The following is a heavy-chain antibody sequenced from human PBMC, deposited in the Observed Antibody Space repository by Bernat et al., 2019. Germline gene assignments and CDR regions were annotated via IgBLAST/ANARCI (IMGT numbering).Heavy chain of an antibody. CDR1: GASVRQYF. CDR3: ARESAGEGRNNWFDP. D-gene: IGHD2-21*01. CDR2: IHDSGGT. J-gene: IGHJ5*02. V-gene: IGHV4-59*02. Sequence: QVQLQDSGPGLVMPSETLSLICSVSGASVRQYFWSWVRQFPGKGVEWIAFIHDSGGTHCNPSLKSRVTTSIDTSKNQFSLSLNFVTAADTAIYFCARESAGEGRNNWFDPWGQGILVTVSS.